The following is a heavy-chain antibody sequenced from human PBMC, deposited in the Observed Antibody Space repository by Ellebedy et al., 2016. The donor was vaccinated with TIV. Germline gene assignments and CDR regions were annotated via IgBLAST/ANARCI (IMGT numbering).Heavy chain of an antibody. V-gene: IGHV3-21*01. CDR1: GFTFSSYS. D-gene: IGHD6-19*01. Sequence: GGSLRLXCAASGFTFSSYSMNWVRQAPGKGLEWVSSISSSSSYIYYADSVKGRFTISRDNAENSLYLQMNSLRAEDTAVYYCARVTSVAGHPTISHASYGMDVWGQGTTVTVSS. J-gene: IGHJ6*02. CDR2: ISSSSSYI. CDR3: ARVTSVAGHPTISHASYGMDV.